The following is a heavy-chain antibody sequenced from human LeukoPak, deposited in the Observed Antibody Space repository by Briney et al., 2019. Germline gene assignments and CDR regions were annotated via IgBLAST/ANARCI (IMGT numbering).Heavy chain of an antibody. CDR1: GSTFSNYW. CDR3: AKLPYYYDSTRYGPFEI. CDR2: VYPGDSDT. D-gene: IGHD3-22*01. Sequence: GESLKISCTCSGSTFSNYWIGWVRRMPGEGREWLGIVYPGDSDTRYNPSFQGQVTISADKSISTAYLHLSSLTASDTAMYSCAKLPYYYDSTRYGPFEIWGQGEMVTVSS. J-gene: IGHJ3*02. V-gene: IGHV5-51*01.